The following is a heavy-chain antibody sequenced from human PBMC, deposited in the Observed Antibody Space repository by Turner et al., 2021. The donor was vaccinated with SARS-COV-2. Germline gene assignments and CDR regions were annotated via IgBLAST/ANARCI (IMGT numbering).Heavy chain of an antibody. V-gene: IGHV4-39*01. Sequence: QLQLQESGPGLVKPSETLCLTCTVSGGPVSSSAFYWGWVRQPPGKGLEWIGAIYYSGNTYYNPSLKSRLTISFDRSRNQFSVRLRSVTAADTAVYYCVRLPDYDILTKWGQGTLVTVSS. D-gene: IGHD3-9*01. J-gene: IGHJ4*02. CDR2: IYYSGNT. CDR1: GGPVSSSAFY. CDR3: VRLPDYDILTK.